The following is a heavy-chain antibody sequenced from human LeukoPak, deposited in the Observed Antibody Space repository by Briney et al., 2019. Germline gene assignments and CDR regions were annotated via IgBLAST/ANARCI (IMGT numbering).Heavy chain of an antibody. CDR2: ISAYNGNT. Sequence: ASVKVSCKASGYTFNSFGISWVRQAPGQGLEWMGWISAYNGNTHHPEKLQGRLTMTTDTPTSTAYMELRSLRSDDTAIYYCARDTVMMVGSYYYGKDVWGQGTTVAVSS. CDR3: ARDTVMMVGSYYYGKDV. V-gene: IGHV1-18*01. D-gene: IGHD2-15*01. CDR1: GYTFNSFG. J-gene: IGHJ6*02.